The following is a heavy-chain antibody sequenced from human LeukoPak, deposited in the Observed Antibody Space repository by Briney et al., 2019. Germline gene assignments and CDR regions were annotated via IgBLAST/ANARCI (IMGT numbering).Heavy chain of an antibody. Sequence: ASVKVSCKASGYTFTSYGISWVRQAPGQGLEWMGWISAYNGNTNYAQKLQGRVTMTTDTSTSTAYMELRSLRSDDTAVYYCARVPRGYSYGYVFDYWGQGTLVTVSS. J-gene: IGHJ4*02. V-gene: IGHV1-18*01. CDR2: ISAYNGNT. CDR1: GYTFTSYG. CDR3: ARVPRGYSYGYVFDY. D-gene: IGHD5-18*01.